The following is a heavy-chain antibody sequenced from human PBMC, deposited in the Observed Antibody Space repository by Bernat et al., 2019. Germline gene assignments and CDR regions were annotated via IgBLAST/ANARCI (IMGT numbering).Heavy chain of an antibody. CDR1: GFTFSTNG. V-gene: IGHV3-30*02. J-gene: IGHJ6*02. D-gene: IGHD2-15*01. Sequence: QVQLVESGGGVVQPGGSLRLSCAASGFTFSTNGMHWVRQAPGKGLEWVAFIRYDGSNKYYADSVKGRFTISRENSKNTLYLQMNSLRAEDTAVYYCAKGIYPKGYCSGGGGYCYLYGMDVWGQGATVTVS. CDR3: AKGIYPKGYCSGGGGYCYLYGMDV. CDR2: IRYDGSNK.